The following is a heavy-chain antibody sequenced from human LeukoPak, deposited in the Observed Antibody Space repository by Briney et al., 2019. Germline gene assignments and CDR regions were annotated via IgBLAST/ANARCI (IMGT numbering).Heavy chain of an antibody. D-gene: IGHD6-19*01. CDR1: GYTLTGYY. CDR3: ARDRTRTGYSSGWYHDY. V-gene: IGHV1-2*02. J-gene: IGHJ4*02. Sequence: GASVKVSCKASGYTLTGYYMHWVRQAPGQGLEWMGWINPNSGGTNYAQKFQGRVTMTRDTSISTAYMELSRLRSDDTAVYYCARDRTRTGYSSGWYHDYWGQGTLVTVSS. CDR2: INPNSGGT.